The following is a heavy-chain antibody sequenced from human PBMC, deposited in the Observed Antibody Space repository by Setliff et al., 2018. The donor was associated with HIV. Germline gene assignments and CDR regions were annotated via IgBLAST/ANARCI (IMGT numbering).Heavy chain of an antibody. CDR3: ATARPRHLVSTNPPYYFDY. D-gene: IGHD2-8*02. CDR2: ISGSGGST. J-gene: IGHJ4*02. Sequence: GGSLRLSCAASEFTFRTHAMSWVRQAPGKGLEWVSGISGSGGSTYYADSVKGRFTISRDNSKNTLFLRMNSPRADDTAVYYCATARPRHLVSTNPPYYFDYWGQGTLVTVSS. V-gene: IGHV3-23*01. CDR1: EFTFRTHA.